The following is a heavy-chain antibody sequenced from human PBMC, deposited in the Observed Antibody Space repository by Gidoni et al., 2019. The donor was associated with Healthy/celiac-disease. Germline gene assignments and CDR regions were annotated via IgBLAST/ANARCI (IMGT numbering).Heavy chain of an antibody. CDR3: AKVSGVWLRLDSVDYFDY. Sequence: ELQLVESGGGLVQPGGSLRPSCAAPGSTFSSYAMSWVRRAPGKGLGWVAAISGSGGSTYYADSVKGRFTISRDNSKNTLYLQMNSLRAEDTAVYYCAKVSGVWLRLDSVDYFDYWGQGTLVTVSS. D-gene: IGHD5-12*01. V-gene: IGHV3-23*04. CDR1: GSTFSSYA. CDR2: ISGSGGST. J-gene: IGHJ4*02.